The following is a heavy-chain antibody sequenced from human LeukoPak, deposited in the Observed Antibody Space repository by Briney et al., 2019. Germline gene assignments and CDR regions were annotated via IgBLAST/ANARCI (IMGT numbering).Heavy chain of an antibody. J-gene: IGHJ6*03. CDR3: ARDRYYYDSSGYYSGGERWDYYYYYYMDV. V-gene: IGHV4-39*07. CDR1: GDSISSRSYY. CDR2: IYYSGST. Sequence: SETLSLTCTVSGDSISSRSYYWGWIRQPPGKGLEWIGSIYYSGSTYYNPSLKSRVTISVDTSKNQFSLKLSSVTAADTAVYYCARDRYYYDSSGYYSGGERWDYYYYYYMDVWGKGTTVTVSS. D-gene: IGHD3-22*01.